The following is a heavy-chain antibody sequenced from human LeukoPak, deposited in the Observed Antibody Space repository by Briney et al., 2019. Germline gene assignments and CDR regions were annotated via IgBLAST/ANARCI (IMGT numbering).Heavy chain of an antibody. CDR1: GFTFDDYA. J-gene: IGHJ4*02. Sequence: GGSLRLSCAASGFTFDDYAMHWVRQAPGKGLEWVSGISWNSGSIGYADSVKGRFTISRDNARNSLYLQMNSLRAEDTALYYCAKDMSKGAAAETFDYWGQGILVTVSS. CDR2: ISWNSGSI. V-gene: IGHV3-9*01. CDR3: AKDMSKGAAAETFDY. D-gene: IGHD6-13*01.